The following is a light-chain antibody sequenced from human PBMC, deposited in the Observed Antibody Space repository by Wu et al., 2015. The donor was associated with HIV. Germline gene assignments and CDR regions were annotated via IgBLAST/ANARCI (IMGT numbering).Light chain of an antibody. CDR3: QQSYSTPFT. CDR2: AAF. V-gene: IGKV1-39*01. Sequence: DIQMTQSPSSLSASVGDRVTITCRASESISTYINWYHQKPGKAPKLLIYAAFNVQSGVPSRFSGSGSGTDFTLTISSLQSEDFATYYCQQSYSTPFTFGGGTKVEIK. CDR1: ESISTY. J-gene: IGKJ4*01.